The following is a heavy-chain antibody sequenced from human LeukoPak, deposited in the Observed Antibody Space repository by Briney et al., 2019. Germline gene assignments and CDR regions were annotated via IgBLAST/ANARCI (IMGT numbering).Heavy chain of an antibody. CDR1: GYSFSSYC. V-gene: IGHV5-51*01. Sequence: GESLKISCKGSGYSFSSYCIGWVRQLPGKGLEWMGIIYPGDSDTRNSPSFQGQVTISADKSISTAYLQWSSLKASDTAMYFSAWPLILLTFGGLRGTKTDAFDIWGQGTMVTVSS. J-gene: IGHJ3*02. CDR2: IYPGDSDT. D-gene: IGHD3-16*01. CDR3: AWPLILLTFGGLRGTKTDAFDI.